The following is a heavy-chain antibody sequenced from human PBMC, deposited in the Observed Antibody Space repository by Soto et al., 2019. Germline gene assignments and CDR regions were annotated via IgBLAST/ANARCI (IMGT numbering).Heavy chain of an antibody. CDR1: GGSISSYY. Sequence: PSETLSLTCTVSGGSISSYYWSWIRQPPGKGLEWIGYIYYSGSTNYNPSLKSRVTISVDTSKNQFSLKLSSVTAADTAVYYCAREYYYGSGTKWFDPWGQGTLVTVSS. D-gene: IGHD3-10*01. J-gene: IGHJ5*02. CDR3: AREYYYGSGTKWFDP. V-gene: IGHV4-59*01. CDR2: IYYSGST.